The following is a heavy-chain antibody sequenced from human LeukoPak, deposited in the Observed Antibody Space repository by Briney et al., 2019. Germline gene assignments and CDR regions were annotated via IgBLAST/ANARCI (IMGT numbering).Heavy chain of an antibody. V-gene: IGHV3-33*08. CDR1: GFTFSSYA. J-gene: IGHJ4*02. CDR3: ARDDAAMVLFDY. CDR2: IWYDGSNK. D-gene: IGHD5-18*01. Sequence: GGSLRLSCAASGFTFSSYAMHWVRQAPGKGLEWVAVIWYDGSNKYYADSVKGRFTISRDNSKNTLYLQMNSLRAEDTAVYYCARDDAAMVLFDYWGQGTLVTVSS.